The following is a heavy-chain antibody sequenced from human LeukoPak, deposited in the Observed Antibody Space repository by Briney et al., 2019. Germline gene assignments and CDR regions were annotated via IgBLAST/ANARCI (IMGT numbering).Heavy chain of an antibody. D-gene: IGHD2-2*01. J-gene: IGHJ4*02. CDR1: GGTFSSYA. Sequence: SVKVSCKASGGTFSSYAISWVRQAPGQGLEWMGRIIPIFGTANYAQKFQGRVTITTDESTSTAYMELSSLRSEDTAVYYCAREDCSRSTSRYEGYFDYWGQGTLVTVSS. V-gene: IGHV1-69*05. CDR2: IIPIFGTA. CDR3: AREDCSRSTSRYEGYFDY.